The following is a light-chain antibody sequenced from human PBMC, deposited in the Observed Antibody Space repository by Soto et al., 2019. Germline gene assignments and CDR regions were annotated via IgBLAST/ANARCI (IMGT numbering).Light chain of an antibody. CDR2: GNS. CDR1: SSNIGAGYD. CDR3: QSYHSSLSGFV. V-gene: IGLV1-40*01. Sequence: QSVLTQPPSVSGAPGQRVTISCTGSSSNIGAGYDVHWYQQLPGTAPKLLIYGNSNRPSGVPDRFSGSKSGTSASLAITGLQAEDEADYYCQSYHSSLSGFVFGGGTQLTVL. J-gene: IGLJ7*01.